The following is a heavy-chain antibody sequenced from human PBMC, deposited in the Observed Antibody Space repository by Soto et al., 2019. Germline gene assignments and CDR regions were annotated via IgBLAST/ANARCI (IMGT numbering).Heavy chain of an antibody. D-gene: IGHD2-21*02. CDR3: ATDTLRHCGGDCYSVDY. Sequence: ASVKVSCKVSGYTLTELSMHWVRQAPGKGLEWMGGFDPEDGETIYAQKFQGRVTMTEDTSTDTAYMELSSLRSEDTAVYYCATDTLRHCGGDCYSVDYWGQGTLVTAPQ. V-gene: IGHV1-24*01. J-gene: IGHJ4*02. CDR2: FDPEDGET. CDR1: GYTLTELS.